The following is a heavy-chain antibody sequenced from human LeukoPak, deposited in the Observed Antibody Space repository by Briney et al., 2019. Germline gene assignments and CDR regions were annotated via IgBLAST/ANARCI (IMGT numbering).Heavy chain of an antibody. CDR2: FDPEDGET. CDR3: ASQPTRYCSSTSCYFEVYYT. D-gene: IGHD2-2*01. J-gene: IGHJ5*02. V-gene: IGHV1-24*01. CDR1: GYTLTELS. Sequence: ASVKVSCKVSGYTLTELSMHWVRQAPGKGLEWMGGFDPEDGETIYAQKFQGRVTMTEDTSTDPAYVELSSLRSEDTAVYYCASQPTRYCSSTSCYFEVYYTWGQGTLVTVSS.